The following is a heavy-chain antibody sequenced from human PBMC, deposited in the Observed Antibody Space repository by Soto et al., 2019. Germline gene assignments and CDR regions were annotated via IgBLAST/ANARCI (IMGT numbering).Heavy chain of an antibody. D-gene: IGHD1-7*01. CDR1: GHTFTNYA. Sequence: ASMRVSCMSSGHTFTNYAMHRVRQAPGQRLEWMGSIDADNGITKYSQKFQGRVTITSDTSASTAYVELSSLRSEDTAVYYCARGGTGTTSYYYYGMDVWGQGTTVTV. CDR3: ARGGTGTTSYYYYGMDV. CDR2: IDADNGIT. V-gene: IGHV1-3*01. J-gene: IGHJ6*02.